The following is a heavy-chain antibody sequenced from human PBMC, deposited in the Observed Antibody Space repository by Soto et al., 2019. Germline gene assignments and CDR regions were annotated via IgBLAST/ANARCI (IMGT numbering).Heavy chain of an antibody. D-gene: IGHD3-22*01. CDR2: ISGSGGST. Sequence: EVQLLESGGGLVQPGGSLRLSCAASGFTFSSYAMSWVRQAPGKGLEWVSAISGSGGSTYYADSVKGRFTISRDNSKNTLYLQMNSLRAEDTAVYYCAKDRGYDSSGYSFFDYWGQGTLVTVSS. V-gene: IGHV3-23*01. CDR1: GFTFSSYA. CDR3: AKDRGYDSSGYSFFDY. J-gene: IGHJ4*02.